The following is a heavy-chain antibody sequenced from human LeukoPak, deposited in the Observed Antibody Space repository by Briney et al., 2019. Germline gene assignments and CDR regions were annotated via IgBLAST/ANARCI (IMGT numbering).Heavy chain of an antibody. D-gene: IGHD3-3*01. Sequence: SETLSLTCTISGGSMSSYFWSWIRQTPGRGLEWIGYIYYSGSTNYNPSLKSRVTISVDTSKNQFSLKLSSVTAADTAVYYCARDRNDFSFDPWGQGTLVTVSS. CDR1: GGSMSSYF. CDR2: IYYSGST. V-gene: IGHV4-59*01. J-gene: IGHJ5*02. CDR3: ARDRNDFSFDP.